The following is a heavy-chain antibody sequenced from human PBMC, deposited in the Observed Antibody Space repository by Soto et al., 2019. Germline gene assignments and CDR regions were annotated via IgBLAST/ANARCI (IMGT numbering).Heavy chain of an antibody. CDR2: IGDSGAST. Sequence: EVLLLESGGGLVQPGGSLRLSCEASGFSFSSFAMNWVRQAPGKGLEWVSAIGDSGASTYYADSVKGRFTISRDNSRNTLYLQLNSLRAEDAAGYYCATGVELDVWGNGTTVTVSS. V-gene: IGHV3-23*01. CDR3: ATGVELDV. CDR1: GFSFSSFA. J-gene: IGHJ6*04. D-gene: IGHD1-26*01.